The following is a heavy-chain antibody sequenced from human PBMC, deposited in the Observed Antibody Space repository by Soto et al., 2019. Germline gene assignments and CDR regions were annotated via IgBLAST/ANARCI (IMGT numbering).Heavy chain of an antibody. CDR3: ARDPGDVEMATNSADY. Sequence: ASVKVSCKASGGTFSSYAISWVRQAPGQGLEWMGGIIPIFGTANYAQKFQGRVTITADESTSTAYMELSSLRSEDTAVYYCARDPGDVEMATNSADYWGQGTLVTVSS. J-gene: IGHJ4*02. V-gene: IGHV1-69*13. CDR2: IIPIFGTA. CDR1: GGTFSSYA. D-gene: IGHD5-12*01.